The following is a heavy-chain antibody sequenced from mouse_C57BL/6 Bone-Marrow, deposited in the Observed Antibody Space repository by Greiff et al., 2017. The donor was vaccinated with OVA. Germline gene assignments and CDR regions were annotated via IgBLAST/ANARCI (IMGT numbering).Heavy chain of an antibody. Sequence: QVQLQQPGAELVKPGASVNFSCKASGSPFPSYWMPWVKQRPGQGFEWIGMIHPNSGSTNYNEKFKSKATLTVDKSSSTAYMQLSSLTSEDSAVYYCARLLLRSDYWGQGTTLTVSS. CDR1: GSPFPSYW. J-gene: IGHJ2*01. D-gene: IGHD1-1*01. V-gene: IGHV1-64*01. CDR3: ARLLLRSDY. CDR2: IHPNSGST.